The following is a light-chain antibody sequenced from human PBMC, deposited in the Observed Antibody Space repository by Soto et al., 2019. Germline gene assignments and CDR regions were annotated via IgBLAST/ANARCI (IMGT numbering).Light chain of an antibody. CDR1: QGISNY. CDR3: WVFT. Sequence: DIQMTQSPSSLSASVGDRVTITCRASQGISNYLAWYKQKPGKVPKLLIYAASTLQSGVPSRFSGSGSGTDFTLTISSLQPEDVATYYCWVFTSAPGNKVDIK. J-gene: IGKJ3*01. V-gene: IGKV1-27*01. CDR2: AAS.